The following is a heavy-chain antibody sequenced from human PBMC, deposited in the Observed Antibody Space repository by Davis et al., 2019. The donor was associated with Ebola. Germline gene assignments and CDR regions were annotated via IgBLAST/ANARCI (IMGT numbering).Heavy chain of an antibody. CDR3: ARAGGGYSYGSGYYYYYGMDV. Sequence: MPGGSLRLSCTVSGGSISSYYWSWIRQPPGKGLEWIGYIYYSGSTNYNPSLKSRVTISVDTSKNQFSLKLSSVTAADTAVYYCARAGGGYSYGSGYYYYYGMDVWGQGTTVTVSS. D-gene: IGHD5-18*01. CDR2: IYYSGST. J-gene: IGHJ6*02. V-gene: IGHV4-59*01. CDR1: GGSISSYY.